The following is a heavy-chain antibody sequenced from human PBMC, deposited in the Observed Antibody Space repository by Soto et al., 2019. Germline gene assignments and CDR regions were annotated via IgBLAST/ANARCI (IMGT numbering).Heavy chain of an antibody. CDR2: IYYSGST. D-gene: IGHD2-15*01. V-gene: IGHV4-59*01. CDR3: ATGGSRGFGY. J-gene: IGHJ4*02. CDR1: GGSMSSYY. Sequence: LSLTCTVSGGSMSSYYWNWIRQPPGKGLEWIGYIYYSGSTNYNPSLKSRVTISVDTSKNQFSLKLSSVTAADTAVYYCATGGSRGFGYWGQGTLVTVSS.